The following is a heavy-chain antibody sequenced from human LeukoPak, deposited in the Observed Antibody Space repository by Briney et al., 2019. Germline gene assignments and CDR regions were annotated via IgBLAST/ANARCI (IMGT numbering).Heavy chain of an antibody. Sequence: GRSLRLSCAASGFTFSSYAMSWVRQAPGKGLEWVSAISGSGGSTYYADSVKGRFTISRDNSKNTLYLQMNSLRAEDTAVYYCTTPLPGIAAAGPRFDYYYGMDVWGQGTTVTVSS. D-gene: IGHD6-13*01. CDR1: GFTFSSYA. V-gene: IGHV3-23*01. CDR2: ISGSGGST. J-gene: IGHJ6*02. CDR3: TTPLPGIAAAGPRFDYYYGMDV.